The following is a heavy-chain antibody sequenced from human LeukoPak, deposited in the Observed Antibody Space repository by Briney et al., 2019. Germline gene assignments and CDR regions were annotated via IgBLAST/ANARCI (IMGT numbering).Heavy chain of an antibody. Sequence: GRSLRLSCAASGFTFSDYYMSWIRQAPGKGLEWVSYISSSGSTIYYADSVKGRFTISRDNAKNSLYLQMNSLRAEDTAVYYCARETSLASSSWYNWFDPWGQGTLVTVSS. CDR2: ISSSGSTI. CDR1: GFTFSDYY. D-gene: IGHD6-13*01. V-gene: IGHV3-11*01. J-gene: IGHJ5*02. CDR3: ARETSLASSSWYNWFDP.